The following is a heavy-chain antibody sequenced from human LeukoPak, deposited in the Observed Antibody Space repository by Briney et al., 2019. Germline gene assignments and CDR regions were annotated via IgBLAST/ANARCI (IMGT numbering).Heavy chain of an antibody. J-gene: IGHJ3*01. D-gene: IGHD2/OR15-2a*01. CDR2: IKQDGSEK. V-gene: IGHV3-7*01. Sequence: GGSLRLSCAASGFTFSSNWMNWVRQAPGKGLEWVANIKQDGSEKNYVDSVKGRFTISRDNAKKSLYLRMNSPRADDTAVYCCARDRLPMRNAFDLWGQGTTVTVSS. CDR1: GFTFSSNW. CDR3: ARDRLPMRNAFDL.